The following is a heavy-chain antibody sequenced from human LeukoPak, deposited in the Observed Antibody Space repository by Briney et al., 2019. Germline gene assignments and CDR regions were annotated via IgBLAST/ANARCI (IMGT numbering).Heavy chain of an antibody. CDR2: INQDGSKK. J-gene: IGHJ5*02. CDR1: GFTFSTYL. Sequence: GGSLRLSCAASGFTFSTYLMNWVRQTPGKRLEWVASINQDGSKKNYVDSVKGRFTISRDNAKDSLHLQMNSLRAEDTAVYYCEGAWSWGQGTLVTVSS. D-gene: IGHD6-19*01. CDR3: EGAWS. V-gene: IGHV3-7*01.